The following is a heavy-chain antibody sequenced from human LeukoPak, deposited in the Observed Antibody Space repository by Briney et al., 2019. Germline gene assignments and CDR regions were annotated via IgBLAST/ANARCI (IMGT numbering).Heavy chain of an antibody. Sequence: GGSLRLSCAASGFTFSTYGMQWVRQAPGKGLEWVAFVRYDGSDKYYVDSVEGRFTISRDNSRNTLYLQMNSLRAEDTAVYYCAKGAGYGDLGYFYYMDVWGKGTTVTVSS. J-gene: IGHJ6*03. V-gene: IGHV3-30*02. CDR3: AKGAGYGDLGYFYYMDV. D-gene: IGHD4-17*01. CDR1: GFTFSTYG. CDR2: VRYDGSDK.